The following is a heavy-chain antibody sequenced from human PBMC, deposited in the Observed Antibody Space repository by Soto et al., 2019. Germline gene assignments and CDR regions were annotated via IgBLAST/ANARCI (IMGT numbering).Heavy chain of an antibody. J-gene: IGHJ3*02. CDR2: MNPKSGGA. CDR1: GYTFTHYY. D-gene: IGHD5-18*01. CDR3: TREKIENSDGLYDAFDI. V-gene: IGHV1-2*07. Sequence: SVKVSCKTSGYTFTHYYTHLVRQAPGQGLEWMGWMNPKSGGAYFAHKFQGRVTLTRDTSIGTAYIEVNSLTSDYTAVYFCTREKIENSDGLYDAFDIWGQGTTVTVSS.